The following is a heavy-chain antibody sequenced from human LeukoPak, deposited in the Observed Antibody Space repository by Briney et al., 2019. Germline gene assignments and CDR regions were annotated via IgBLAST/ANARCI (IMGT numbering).Heavy chain of an antibody. D-gene: IGHD3-16*02. CDR2: INPNSGGT. CDR3: ARVPGVIVIPLGFDP. Sequence: GASVKVSCKASGYTFTDYYMHWVRQAPGQGLEWMGWINPNSGGTNYAQKFQGRVTMTRDTSISTAYMELSRLRSDDTAVYYCARVPGVIVIPLGFDPWGQGTLVTVSS. V-gene: IGHV1-2*02. J-gene: IGHJ5*02. CDR1: GYTFTDYY.